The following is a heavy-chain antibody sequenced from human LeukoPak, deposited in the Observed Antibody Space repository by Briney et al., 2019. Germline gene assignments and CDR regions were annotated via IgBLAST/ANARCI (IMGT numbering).Heavy chain of an antibody. V-gene: IGHV3-23*01. CDR1: GFTISTYA. J-gene: IGHJ4*02. D-gene: IGHD1-26*01. Sequence: GGSLRLSCAVSGFTISTYAMSWVRQAPGKGLEWVSTISGSGGSTYYADSVKGQFTISRDSSKNTLYLQMNSLSAEDTAVYYCAKVQGGSYRNPFDSWGQGTLVTVSS. CDR2: ISGSGGST. CDR3: AKVQGGSYRNPFDS.